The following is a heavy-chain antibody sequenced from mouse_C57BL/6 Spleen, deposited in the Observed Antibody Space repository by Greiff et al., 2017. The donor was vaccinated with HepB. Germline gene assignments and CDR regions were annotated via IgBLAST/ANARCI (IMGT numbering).Heavy chain of an antibody. CDR1: GFTFSSYA. J-gene: IGHJ3*01. Sequence: DVMLVESGGGLVKPGGSLKLSCAASGFTFSSYAMSWVRQTPEKRLEWVATISDGGSYTYYPDNVKGRFTISRDNAKNNLYLQMSHLKSEDTAMYYCARSYYSNYAGFAYWGQGTLVTVSA. CDR2: ISDGGSYT. D-gene: IGHD2-5*01. V-gene: IGHV5-4*03. CDR3: ARSYYSNYAGFAY.